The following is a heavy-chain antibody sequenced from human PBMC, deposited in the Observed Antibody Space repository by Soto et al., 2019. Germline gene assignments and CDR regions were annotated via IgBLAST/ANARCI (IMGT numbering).Heavy chain of an antibody. CDR3: ARESYRGMDV. D-gene: IGHD3-16*02. V-gene: IGHV4-59*01. CDR2: IYYSGST. CDR1: GGSISSYY. J-gene: IGHJ6*02. Sequence: RSLTCTVSGGSISSYYWSWIRQPPGKGLEWIGYIYYSGSTDYNPSLKSRVTISVDTSKNQFSLKLSSVTAADTAVYYCARESYRGMDVWGQGTTVTVSS.